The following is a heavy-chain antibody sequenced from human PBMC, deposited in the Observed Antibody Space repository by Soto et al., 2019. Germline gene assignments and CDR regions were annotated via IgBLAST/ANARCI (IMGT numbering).Heavy chain of an antibody. J-gene: IGHJ5*01. CDR2: ISAYNGNT. Sequence: ASVQVSCKASGYTFTSYGISWVRQAPGQGLEWMGWISAYNGNTNYAQKFQDRVTITADISTSTVYMELRRLRSDDSAVYYCARGAFDFGSGSDCHTPFDFWGPGTRGTVSA. CDR1: GYTFTSYG. D-gene: IGHD3-10*01. CDR3: ARGAFDFGSGSDCHTPFDF. V-gene: IGHV1-18*04.